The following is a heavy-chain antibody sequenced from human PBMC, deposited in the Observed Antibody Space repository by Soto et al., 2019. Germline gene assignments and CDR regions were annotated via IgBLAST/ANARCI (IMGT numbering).Heavy chain of an antibody. CDR3: TTSYYDFWSGYYTYYYMDV. Sequence: GGSLRLSCAASGFTFSNAWMSWVRQAPGKGLEWVGRIKSKTDGGTTDYAAPVKGRFTISRDDSKNTLYLQMNSLKTENTAVYYCTTSYYDFWSGYYTYYYMDVWGKGTTVTVSS. V-gene: IGHV3-15*01. D-gene: IGHD3-3*01. CDR2: IKSKTDGGTT. CDR1: GFTFSNAW. J-gene: IGHJ6*03.